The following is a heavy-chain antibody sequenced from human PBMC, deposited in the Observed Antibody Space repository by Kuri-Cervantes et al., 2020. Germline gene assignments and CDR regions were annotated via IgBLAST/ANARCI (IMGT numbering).Heavy chain of an antibody. V-gene: IGHV3-21*01. D-gene: IGHD6-13*01. CDR2: IGSSTTYI. J-gene: IGHJ4*02. Sequence: GGSLRLSCAASGFTFSNYNMNWVRQAPGKGLEWVSSIGSSTTYIYYADSVKGRFTISRDNSKNTLYLQMNSLRAEDTAVYYCAKDLHLAAGFDYWGQGTLVTVSS. CDR1: GFTFSNYN. CDR3: AKDLHLAAGFDY.